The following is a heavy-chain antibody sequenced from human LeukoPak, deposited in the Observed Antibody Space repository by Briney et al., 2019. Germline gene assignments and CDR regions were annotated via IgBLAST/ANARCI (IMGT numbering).Heavy chain of an antibody. J-gene: IGHJ3*02. Sequence: SETLSLTCTVSGGSISSGDYYWSWIRQPPGKGLEWIGYIYYSGCTNYNPSLKSRVTISVDTSKNQFSLKLTSVTAADTAVYYCARHSAHSSTNDAFDMWGQGTLVTVSS. V-gene: IGHV4-61*08. CDR2: IYYSGCT. CDR1: GGSISSGDYY. D-gene: IGHD6-13*01. CDR3: ARHSAHSSTNDAFDM.